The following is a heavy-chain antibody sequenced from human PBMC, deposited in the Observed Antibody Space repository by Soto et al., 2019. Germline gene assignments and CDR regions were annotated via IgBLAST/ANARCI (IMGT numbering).Heavy chain of an antibody. CDR3: AKPASPMIQLWFDYYYYYGMDV. Sequence: GGSLRLSCAASGFTFSSYGMHWVRQAPGKGLEGVAVISYDGSNKYYADSVKGRFTISRDNSKNTLYLQMNSLRAEDTAVYYCAKPASPMIQLWFDYYYYYGMDVWGQGTTVTVSS. V-gene: IGHV3-30*18. CDR1: GFTFSSYG. D-gene: IGHD5-18*01. CDR2: ISYDGSNK. J-gene: IGHJ6*02.